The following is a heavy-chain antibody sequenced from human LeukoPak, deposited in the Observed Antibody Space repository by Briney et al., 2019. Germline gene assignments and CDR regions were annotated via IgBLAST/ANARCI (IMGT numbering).Heavy chain of an antibody. CDR1: GFTFSSYS. Sequence: PGGSLRLSCAASGFTFSSYSMNWVRQAPGKGLEWVSYISSSSSTIYYADSVKGRFTISRDNAKNSLYLQMNSLRAEDTAVYYCASPREAGTFFSFDYWGQGTLVTVSS. CDR3: ASPREAGTFFSFDY. V-gene: IGHV3-48*04. D-gene: IGHD6-13*01. J-gene: IGHJ4*02. CDR2: ISSSSSTI.